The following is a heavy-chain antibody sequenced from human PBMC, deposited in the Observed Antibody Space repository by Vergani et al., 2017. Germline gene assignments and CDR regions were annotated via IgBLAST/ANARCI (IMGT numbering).Heavy chain of an antibody. Sequence: QVQLVQSGAEVKKPGASVKVSCKASGYTFTGYYMHWVRQAPGQGLEWMGWINPNSGGTNYAQKFQGRVTMTRDTSISTAYMELSRLRSDDTAVYYCARGGWVRGVTDYYYYYMDVWGKGTTVTVSS. CDR1: GYTFTGYY. CDR2: INPNSGGT. V-gene: IGHV1-2*02. CDR3: ARGGWVRGVTDYYYYYMDV. D-gene: IGHD3-10*01. J-gene: IGHJ6*03.